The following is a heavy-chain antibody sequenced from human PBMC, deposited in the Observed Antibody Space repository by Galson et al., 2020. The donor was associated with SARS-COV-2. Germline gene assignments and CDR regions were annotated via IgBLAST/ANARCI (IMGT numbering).Heavy chain of an antibody. CDR1: GGSISSGSFY. D-gene: IGHD1-26*01. Sequence: SQTLSLTCTVSGGSISSGSFYWSWIRQPAGKGLEWIGRMYTSGSTTYNPSLKSRVTLSLDKSKNQFSLKLSSVTAADTAVYYCARVAWELHGVAFDIWGQGTMVSVSS. V-gene: IGHV4-61*02. J-gene: IGHJ3*02. CDR3: ARVAWELHGVAFDI. CDR2: MYTSGST.